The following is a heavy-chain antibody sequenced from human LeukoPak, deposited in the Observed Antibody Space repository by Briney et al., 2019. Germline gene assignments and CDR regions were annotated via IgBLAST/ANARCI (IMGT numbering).Heavy chain of an antibody. CDR3: TRRGSSGYYYL. V-gene: IGHV5-51*01. D-gene: IGHD3-22*01. Sequence: GESLKISCKGSGYSFTSYWIGWVRQMPGKGLEWMGIIYPGDSDTRYSPSFQGQVTVSADKSISTAYLQWSGLKASDTAMCYCTRRGSSGYYYLWGQGTLVTVSS. CDR2: IYPGDSDT. CDR1: GYSFTSYW. J-gene: IGHJ5*02.